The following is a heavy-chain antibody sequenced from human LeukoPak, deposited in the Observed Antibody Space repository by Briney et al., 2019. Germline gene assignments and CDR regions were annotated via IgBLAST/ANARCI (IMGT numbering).Heavy chain of an antibody. D-gene: IGHD6-13*01. V-gene: IGHV5-51*01. CDR1: GYSFTSYW. CDR3: ARPEGRAAAVFDAFDI. CDR2: IYPGDSDT. J-gene: IGHJ3*02. Sequence: GESLKISCKGSGYSFTSYWIGWVRQMPGKGLEWMGIIYPGDSDTRYSPSFQGQVTISADKSISTAYLQWSSLKASDTAMYYCARPEGRAAAVFDAFDIWGQGTMVTVSS.